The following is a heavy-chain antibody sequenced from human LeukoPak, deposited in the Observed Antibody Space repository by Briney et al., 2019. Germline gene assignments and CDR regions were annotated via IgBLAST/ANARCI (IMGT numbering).Heavy chain of an antibody. CDR3: ARDRVATIPPNWFDP. CDR2: INPNSGGT. V-gene: IGHV1-2*02. CDR1: GYTFTGYY. Sequence: ASVKVSCKASGYTFTGYYMHWVRQAPGQGLEWMGWINPNSGGTNYAQKFQGRVTMTRDTSISTAYMELSRLRSDDMAVYYCARDRVATIPPNWFDPWGQGTLVTVSS. D-gene: IGHD5-12*01. J-gene: IGHJ5*02.